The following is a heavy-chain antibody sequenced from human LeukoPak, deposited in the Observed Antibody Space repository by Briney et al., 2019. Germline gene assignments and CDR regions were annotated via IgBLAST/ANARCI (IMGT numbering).Heavy chain of an antibody. Sequence: SETLSLTCTVSGGSISSSSYYWGWIRQPPGKGLEWIGSIYYSGSTYYNPSLKSRVTISVDTSKNQFSLKLSSVTAADTAVYYCARDQVVVVPAAIRVFDYWGQGTLVTVSS. J-gene: IGHJ4*02. D-gene: IGHD2-2*02. CDR2: IYYSGST. V-gene: IGHV4-39*07. CDR1: GGSISSSSYY. CDR3: ARDQVVVVPAAIRVFDY.